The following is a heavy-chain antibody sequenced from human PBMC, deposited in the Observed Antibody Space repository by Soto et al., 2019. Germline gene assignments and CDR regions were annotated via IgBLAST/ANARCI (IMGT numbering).Heavy chain of an antibody. J-gene: IGHJ4*02. Sequence: PGGSLSLSCAASGFTFSYYYMSWIRQAPWKGLEWVSYISSSGSTIYYADSVKGRFTISRDNAKNSLYLQMNSLRAEDTAVYYCARSTLQYSSGWTFDYWGQGTLVTVSS. D-gene: IGHD6-19*01. V-gene: IGHV3-11*01. CDR3: ARSTLQYSSGWTFDY. CDR1: GFTFSYYY. CDR2: ISSSGSTI.